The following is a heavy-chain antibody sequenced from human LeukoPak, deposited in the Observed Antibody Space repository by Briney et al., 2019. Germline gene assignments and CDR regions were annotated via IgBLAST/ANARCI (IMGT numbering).Heavy chain of an antibody. CDR2: LYYNGNT. Sequence: KPSETLSLTCVVSGGSISSGTHYWSWIRQPPGKGLAWIGCLYYNGNTNYNPSLKSRVTIPVDTSENQFSLKLTSVTAADTAVYYCARGPYSSSWHSPLDYWGQGALVTVSS. D-gene: IGHD6-13*01. V-gene: IGHV4-61*01. CDR3: ARGPYSSSWHSPLDY. J-gene: IGHJ4*02. CDR1: GGSISSGTHY.